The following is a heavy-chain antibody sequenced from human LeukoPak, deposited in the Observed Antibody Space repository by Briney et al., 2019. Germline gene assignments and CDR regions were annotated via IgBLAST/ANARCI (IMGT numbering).Heavy chain of an antibody. CDR3: AKAVAAPGAFDI. Sequence: GRSLGLSCAASGFTFGESAMHWVRQPPGKGLEWVSGIGWESKSIIYADSVKGRFTISRDNAKRSLYLQMNSLRAEDTALYYCAKAVAAPGAFDIWGRGTVVTVSS. CDR1: GFTFGESA. D-gene: IGHD6-19*01. V-gene: IGHV3-9*01. J-gene: IGHJ3*02. CDR2: IGWESKSI.